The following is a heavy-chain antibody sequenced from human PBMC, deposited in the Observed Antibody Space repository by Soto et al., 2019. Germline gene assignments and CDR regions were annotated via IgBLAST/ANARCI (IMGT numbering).Heavy chain of an antibody. CDR2: IIPIFGTA. CDR3: ARCTRGPIPYYYGMDV. D-gene: IGHD2-8*01. J-gene: IGHJ6*02. CDR1: GGTFSSYA. Sequence: ASVKVSCKASGGTFSSYAISWVRQAPGQGLEWMGGIIPIFGTANYAQKFQGRVTITADESTSTAYMELSSLRSEDTAVYYCARCTRGPIPYYYGMDVWGQGTTVTVSS. V-gene: IGHV1-69*13.